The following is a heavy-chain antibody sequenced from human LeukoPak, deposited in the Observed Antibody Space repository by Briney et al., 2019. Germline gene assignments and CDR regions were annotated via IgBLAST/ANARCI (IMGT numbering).Heavy chain of an antibody. V-gene: IGHV3-74*01. CDR2: INDDGGAT. J-gene: IGHJ4*02. CDR3: AREILAPGETHDY. CDR1: GFTFSNYW. Sequence: GGSLRLSCAASGFTFSNYWMHWVRQVPGKGLVWVSRINDDGGATFYADSVKGRFTISRDNAKNTLFLQVNSLRAEDTAVYYCAREILAPGETHDYWGQGTLVTVSS.